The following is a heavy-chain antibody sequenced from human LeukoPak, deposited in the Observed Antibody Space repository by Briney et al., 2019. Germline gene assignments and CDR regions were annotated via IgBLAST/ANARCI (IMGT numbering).Heavy chain of an antibody. Sequence: GGSLRLSCAASGFTFSSYGMSWVRQAPGKGLEWVSAISGSGGSTNYADSVKGRFAISRDKNTLYLQMNSLRAEDTAVYYCAKGTLAAAGKAYMDVWGKGTTVTISS. CDR1: GFTFSSYG. CDR2: ISGSGGST. J-gene: IGHJ6*03. D-gene: IGHD6-13*01. V-gene: IGHV3-23*01. CDR3: AKGTLAAAGKAYMDV.